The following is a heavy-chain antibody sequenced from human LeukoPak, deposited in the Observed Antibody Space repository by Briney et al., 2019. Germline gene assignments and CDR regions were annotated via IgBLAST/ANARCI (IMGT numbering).Heavy chain of an antibody. CDR2: IYYSGST. V-gene: IGHV4-38-2*01. Sequence: PLETLSLTCAVSGYSISSGYYWGWIRQPPGKGLEWIGSIYYSGSTYYNPSLKSRVTISMDTSKNQFSLKLTSVTAADTAVYYCARGPLRYYFDYWGQGTLVTVSS. J-gene: IGHJ4*02. CDR3: ARGPLRYYFDY. CDR1: GYSISSGYY.